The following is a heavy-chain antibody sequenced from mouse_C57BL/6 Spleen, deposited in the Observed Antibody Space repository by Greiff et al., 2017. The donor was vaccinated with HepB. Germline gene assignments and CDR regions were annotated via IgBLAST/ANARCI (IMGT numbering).Heavy chain of an antibody. Sequence: EVQLQESGPELVKPGASVKIPCKASGYTFTDYNMDWVKQSHGKSLEWIGDINPNNGGTIYNQKFKGKATLTVDKSSSTAHMELRSLTSEDTAVYYCARWGDGYVSYAMDYWGQGTSVTVSS. CDR1: GYTFTDYN. V-gene: IGHV1-18*01. CDR2: INPNNGGT. CDR3: ARWGDGYVSYAMDY. D-gene: IGHD2-3*01. J-gene: IGHJ4*01.